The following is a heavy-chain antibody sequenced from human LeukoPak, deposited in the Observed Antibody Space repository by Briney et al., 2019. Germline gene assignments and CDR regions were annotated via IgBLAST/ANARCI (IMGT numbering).Heavy chain of an antibody. CDR1: GGSISSGGYY. CDR3: ARDRGTPLLYLDNWFDP. D-gene: IGHD3-10*01. CDR2: IYYSGST. V-gene: IGHV4-31*03. J-gene: IGHJ5*02. Sequence: SETLSLTCTVSGGSISSGGYYWSWIRQHPGKGLEWIGYIYYSGSTYYNPSLKSRVTISVDTSKNQFSLKLSSVTAADTAVYYCARDRGTPLLYLDNWFDPWGQGTLVTVSS.